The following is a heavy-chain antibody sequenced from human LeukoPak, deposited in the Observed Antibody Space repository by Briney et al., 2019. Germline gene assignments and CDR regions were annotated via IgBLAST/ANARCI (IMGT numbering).Heavy chain of an antibody. CDR3: AREDMWAFDM. CDR1: GFTFRNYW. J-gene: IGHJ3*02. CDR2: IKPDGSEK. V-gene: IGHV3-7*01. D-gene: IGHD2-15*01. Sequence: GGSLRLSCAASGFTFRNYWMSWVRQTPGKGLEWVTTIKPDGSEKDYVHSVKGRFTISRDNAKNSLYLQMDSLRAEDTALYYCAREDMWAFDMWGQGTMVIVSS.